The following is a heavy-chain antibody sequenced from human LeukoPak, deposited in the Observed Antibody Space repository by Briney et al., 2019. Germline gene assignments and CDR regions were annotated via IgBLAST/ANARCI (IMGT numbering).Heavy chain of an antibody. J-gene: IGHJ3*02. V-gene: IGHV1-2*02. CDR2: INPNSGGT. CDR3: AAVSVREGQDDAFDI. D-gene: IGHD5-24*01. CDR1: GYTFTGYY. Sequence: ASVKVSCKASGYTFTGYYMHWVRQAPGQGLEWMGWINPNSGGTNYAQKFQGRVTMTRDTSINTAYMELSRLRSADTAVYYCAAVSVREGQDDAFDIWGQGTVVTVSS.